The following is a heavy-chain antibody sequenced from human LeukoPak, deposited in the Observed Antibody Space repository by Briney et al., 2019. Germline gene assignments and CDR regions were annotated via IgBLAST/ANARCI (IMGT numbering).Heavy chain of an antibody. CDR2: ISSGSSYI. CDR1: GFTFSTYS. J-gene: IGHJ4*02. V-gene: IGHV3-21*01. D-gene: IGHD6-19*01. Sequence: GGSLRLSCAASGFTFSTYSMDWVRQAPGKGLEWVSTISSGSSYIYYADSAKGRFTISRDNAKNSLYLQMNSLRAEDTAVYYCARDLGSIVVAGTGDYWGQGTLVTVPS. CDR3: ARDLGSIVVAGTGDY.